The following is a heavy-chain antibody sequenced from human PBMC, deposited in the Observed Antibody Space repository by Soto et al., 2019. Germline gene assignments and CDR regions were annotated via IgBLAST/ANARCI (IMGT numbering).Heavy chain of an antibody. CDR1: GFTFSSYS. CDR2: ISSSSSYI. Sequence: PGGSLRLSCAASGFTFSSYSMNWVSQAPGKGLEWVSSISSSSSYIYYADSVKGRFTISRDNAKNSLYLQMNSLRAEDTAVYYCARDPGPAGIAVAGLDYWGQGTLVTVSS. D-gene: IGHD6-19*01. CDR3: ARDPGPAGIAVAGLDY. J-gene: IGHJ4*02. V-gene: IGHV3-21*01.